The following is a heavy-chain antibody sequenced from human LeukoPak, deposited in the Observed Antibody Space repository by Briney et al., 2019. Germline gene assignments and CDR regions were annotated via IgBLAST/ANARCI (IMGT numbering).Heavy chain of an antibody. CDR1: GFTVSSNY. V-gene: IGHV3-66*02. Sequence: GGSLRFSCAASGFTVSSNYMSWVRQAPGKGLEWVSVIYSGGSTYYADSVKGRFTISRDNSKNTLYLQMNSLRAEDTAVYYCARGGASLYCSSTSCHLDYWGQGTLVTVSS. D-gene: IGHD2-2*01. CDR3: ARGGASLYCSSTSCHLDY. CDR2: IYSGGST. J-gene: IGHJ4*02.